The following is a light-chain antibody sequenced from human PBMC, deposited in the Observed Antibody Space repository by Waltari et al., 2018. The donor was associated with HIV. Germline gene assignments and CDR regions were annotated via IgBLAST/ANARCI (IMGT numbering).Light chain of an antibody. V-gene: IGLV1-47*01. CDR2: RND. CDR1: SSSIGSGY. CDR3: GAWNGSPSGPV. J-gene: IGLJ3*02. Sequence: QSVLTQPPSVSGAPGQRVTASCSGSSSSIGSGYVCWYQQLPGAAPKLVIYRNDQRPSGVPDRFSGSKSGTSASLAISGLRSEDEAVYYCGAWNGSPSGPVFGGGTKLTVL.